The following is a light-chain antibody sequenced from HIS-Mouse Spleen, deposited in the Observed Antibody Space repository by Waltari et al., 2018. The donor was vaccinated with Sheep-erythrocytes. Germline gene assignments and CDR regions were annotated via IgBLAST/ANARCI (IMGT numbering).Light chain of an antibody. CDR1: KLGDKY. CDR3: QAWDSSTAVV. CDR2: QDS. Sequence: SYELTQPPSVSVSPGQTASITCSGDKLGDKYACWYQQKPGQSPVLVIYQDSKRPSGIPGRFSGSNSGNTATLTISGTQAMEEADYYCQAWDSSTAVVFGGGTKLTVL. J-gene: IGLJ2*01. V-gene: IGLV3-1*01.